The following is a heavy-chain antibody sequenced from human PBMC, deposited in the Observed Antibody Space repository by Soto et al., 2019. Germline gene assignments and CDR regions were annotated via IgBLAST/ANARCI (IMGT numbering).Heavy chain of an antibody. CDR2: IQTNGNT. V-gene: IGHV4-4*07. CDR3: AKGARQPWFEP. D-gene: IGHD2-2*01. Sequence: KTSETLSLTCSVSGVSLSGYHWSWIRQPAGKGLEWLGRIQTNGNTDYDPSLKSRVTISIDTSKNQFSLKVTSVTAADTAVYFCAKGARQPWFEPWGQGTLVTVSS. J-gene: IGHJ5*02. CDR1: GVSLSGYH.